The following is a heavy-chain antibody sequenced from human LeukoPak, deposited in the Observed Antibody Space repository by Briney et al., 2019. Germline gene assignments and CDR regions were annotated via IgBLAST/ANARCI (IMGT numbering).Heavy chain of an antibody. CDR1: GGSISSSSYY. J-gene: IGHJ5*02. Sequence: KPSETLSLTCTVSGGSISSSSYYWGWIRQPPGKGLEWIGSIYYSGSTYYNPSLKSRVTISVDTSKNQFSLKLSSVTAADTAVYYCARTAGSMVRGVINWFDPWGQGTLVTVSS. CDR3: ARTAGSMVRGVINWFDP. V-gene: IGHV4-39*01. CDR2: IYYSGST. D-gene: IGHD3-10*01.